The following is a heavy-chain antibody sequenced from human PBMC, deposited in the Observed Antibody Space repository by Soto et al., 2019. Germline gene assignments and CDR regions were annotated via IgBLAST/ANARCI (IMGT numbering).Heavy chain of an antibody. CDR1: GGAFSSSG. CDR3: AREILSPDFYFHGMDV. CDR2: VIPIFGTT. V-gene: IGHV1-69*06. Sequence: QVQLVQSGAEMKKPGSSVRVSCKASGGAFSSSGISWVRQAPGQGLEWMAGVIPIFGTTKNAQKFQGRVTMTTDTSTSTAYMELRSLRSDDTAVYYCAREILSPDFYFHGMDVWGQGTTVTVSS. J-gene: IGHJ6*02. D-gene: IGHD2-15*01.